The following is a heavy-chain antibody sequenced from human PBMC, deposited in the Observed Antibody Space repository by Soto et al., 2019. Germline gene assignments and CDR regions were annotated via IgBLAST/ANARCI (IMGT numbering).Heavy chain of an antibody. J-gene: IGHJ6*02. CDR3: ARAGGYDYVWGSYRSSVYYGMDV. V-gene: IGHV4-34*01. CDR1: GGSFSGYY. CDR2: INHSGST. D-gene: IGHD3-16*02. Sequence: KPSETLSLTCAVYGGSFSGYYWGWIRQPPGKGLEWIGEINHSGSTNYNPSLKSRVTISVDTSKNQFSLKLSSVAAADTAVYYCARAGGYDYVWGSYRSSVYYGMDVWGQGTTVTVSS.